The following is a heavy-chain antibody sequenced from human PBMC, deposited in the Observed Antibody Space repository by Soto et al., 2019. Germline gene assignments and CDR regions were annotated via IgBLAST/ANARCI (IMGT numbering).Heavy chain of an antibody. V-gene: IGHV4-31*03. CDR2: IYYSGST. D-gene: IGHD3-10*01. J-gene: IGHJ4*02. CDR3: AAGFGELSPLDY. CDR1: GGSISSGGYY. Sequence: QVQLQESGPGLVKPSQTLSLTCTVSGGSISSGGYYWSWIRQHPGKGLEWIGYIYYSGSTYYNPSLKSRVTISVDASKNQFSLKLSSVTAADPAVYYWAAGFGELSPLDYWGQGTLVTVSS.